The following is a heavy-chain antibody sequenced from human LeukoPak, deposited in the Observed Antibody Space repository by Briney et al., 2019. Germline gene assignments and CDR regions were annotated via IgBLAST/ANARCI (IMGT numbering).Heavy chain of an antibody. V-gene: IGHV4-38-2*02. J-gene: IGHJ4*02. CDR3: ARLAWGRLNY. CDR1: GYSISSGYY. Sequence: SETLSLTCSVSGYSISSGYYWGWMRQPPGKGLEWIGSIYQSGSTYYNPSLKSRVTISVDTSKNQFSLKLSSVTAADTAVYYCARLAWGRLNYCGQGTLVTVSS. D-gene: IGHD7-27*01. CDR2: IYQSGST.